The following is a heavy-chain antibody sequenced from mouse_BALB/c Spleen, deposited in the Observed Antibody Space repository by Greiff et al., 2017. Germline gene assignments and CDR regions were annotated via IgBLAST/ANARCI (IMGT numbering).Heavy chain of an antibody. V-gene: IGHV5-9*03. CDR3: ARWRFAY. Sequence: EVHLVESGGGLVKPGGSLKFSCAASGFTFSSYTMSWVRQTPEEGLEWVATISSGGGNTNYPDSVQGRYTISRDNAKNNLYLQLSSLRSEDTAVFYCARWRFAYWGQGTSLTVSS. J-gene: IGHJ2*02. CDR1: GFTFSSYT. CDR2: ISSGGGNT.